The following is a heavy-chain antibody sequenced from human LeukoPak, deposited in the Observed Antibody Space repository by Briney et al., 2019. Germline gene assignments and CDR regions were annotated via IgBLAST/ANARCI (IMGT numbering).Heavy chain of an antibody. CDR3: ARPGHYGSGSYYDYFDY. V-gene: IGHV1-18*01. CDR1: GYTFTSYG. J-gene: IGHJ4*02. D-gene: IGHD3-10*01. Sequence: GASVKVSCKASGYTFTSYGIIWVRQAPGQGLEWMGWISAYNGNTNYAQKLQGRVTMTTDTSTSTAYMELRSLRSDDTAVYYCARPGHYGSGSYYDYFDYWGQGTLVTVSS. CDR2: ISAYNGNT.